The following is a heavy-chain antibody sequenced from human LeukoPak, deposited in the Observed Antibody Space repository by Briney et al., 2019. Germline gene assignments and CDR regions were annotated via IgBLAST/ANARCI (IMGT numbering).Heavy chain of an antibody. CDR1: GFTFSSYP. CDR2: INHSGST. Sequence: GSLRLSCAASGFTFSSYPMHWVRQAPGKGLEWIGEINHSGSTNYNPSLKSRVTISVDTSKNQFSLKLSSVTAADTAVYYCARVKPRYYGSGSYPDYWGQGTLVTVSS. J-gene: IGHJ4*02. V-gene: IGHV4-34*01. CDR3: ARVKPRYYGSGSYPDY. D-gene: IGHD3-10*01.